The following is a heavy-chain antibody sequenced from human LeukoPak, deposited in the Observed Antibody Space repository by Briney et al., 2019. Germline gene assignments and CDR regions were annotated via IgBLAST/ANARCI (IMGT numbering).Heavy chain of an antibody. CDR1: GYSISSGYY. Sequence: SETLSLTCNVSGYSISSGYYWGWIRQPPGKGLEWTATIYHSGSTYYNPSLKSRAIISLVTSKNQFSLKLTSVTAADTAVYYCAKEYLRYYYGSGDAFDIWGQGTMVTVSS. CDR3: AKEYLRYYYGSGDAFDI. CDR2: IYHSGST. J-gene: IGHJ3*02. D-gene: IGHD3-10*01. V-gene: IGHV4-38-2*02.